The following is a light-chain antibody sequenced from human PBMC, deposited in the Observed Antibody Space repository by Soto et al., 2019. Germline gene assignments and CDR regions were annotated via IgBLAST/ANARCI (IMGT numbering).Light chain of an antibody. Sequence: EIVLTQSPATLSLSPGEGATLSCRASQSVSSSYLAWYQQKPGQAPRLLIYGASSRATGIPDRFSGSGSGTDFTLTISRLEPEDFAVYYCQQYANSPLTFGPGTKVDIK. CDR3: QQYANSPLT. J-gene: IGKJ3*01. CDR2: GAS. CDR1: QSVSSSY. V-gene: IGKV3-20*01.